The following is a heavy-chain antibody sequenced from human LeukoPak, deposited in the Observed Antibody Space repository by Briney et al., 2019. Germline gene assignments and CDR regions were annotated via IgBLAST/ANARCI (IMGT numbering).Heavy chain of an antibody. CDR1: GYTFTSYA. CDR2: INAGNGNT. Sequence: ASVKVSCKASGYTFTSYAMHWVRQAPGQRLEWMGWINAGNGNTKYSQKFQGRVTIIRDTSASTAYMELSSLRSEDTAVYYCARDNIAAAGRPPGYWGQGTLVTVSS. V-gene: IGHV1-3*01. J-gene: IGHJ4*02. D-gene: IGHD6-13*01. CDR3: ARDNIAAAGRPPGY.